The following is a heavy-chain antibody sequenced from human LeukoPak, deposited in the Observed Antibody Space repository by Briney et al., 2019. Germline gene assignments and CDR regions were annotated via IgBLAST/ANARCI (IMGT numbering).Heavy chain of an antibody. CDR2: ISYDGSNK. J-gene: IGHJ4*02. D-gene: IGHD2-2*02. CDR1: GFTFSRYG. Sequence: TGGSLRLSCVASGFTFSRYGMHWVRQAPGKGLEWVSVISYDGSNKYYADSVKGRFTISRDNSKNTLYLQMNSQRGEDTAVYYCAKEYTFHYSRIDYWGQGTLVTVSS. V-gene: IGHV3-30*18. CDR3: AKEYTFHYSRIDY.